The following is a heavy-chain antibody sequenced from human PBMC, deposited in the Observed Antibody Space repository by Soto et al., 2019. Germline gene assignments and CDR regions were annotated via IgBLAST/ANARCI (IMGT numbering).Heavy chain of an antibody. V-gene: IGHV4-59*01. J-gene: IGHJ5*02. CDR2: IYYSGSS. CDR1: GGSISSSY. CDR3: ARIDFDPYNWFDP. Sequence: SETLSLTCTVSGGSISSSYWSWIRQPPGKGLEWIGHIYYSGSSSYNPSLKSRVTISVDTSKNQLSLKLSSVTAADTDVYYCARIDFDPYNWFDPWGKGSLVTVSS. D-gene: IGHD3-9*01.